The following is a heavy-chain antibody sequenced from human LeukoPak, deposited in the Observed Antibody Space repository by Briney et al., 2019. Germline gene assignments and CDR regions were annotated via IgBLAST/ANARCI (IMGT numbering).Heavy chain of an antibody. CDR1: GFTFSSYE. CDR3: AKGSGGSGSYSKYYFDY. Sequence: GGSLRLSCAASGFTFSSYEMNWVRQAPGKGLEWVSAISGSGGTTYYADSVKGRFTISRDNSKNTLYLQMNSLRAEDTAVFYCAKGSGGSGSYSKYYFDYWGQGTLVTVSS. D-gene: IGHD3-10*01. J-gene: IGHJ4*02. V-gene: IGHV3-23*01. CDR2: ISGSGGTT.